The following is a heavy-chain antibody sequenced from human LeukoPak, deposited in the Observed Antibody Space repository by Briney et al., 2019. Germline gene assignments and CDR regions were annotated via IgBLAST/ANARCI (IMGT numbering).Heavy chain of an antibody. CDR2: IYYSGST. CDR1: GGSINSYY. Sequence: PSETLSLTCTVSGGSINSYYWNWIRQPPGKGLEWIGYIYYSGSTNYNPSLKSRVTISVDTSKNQFSLKLSSVTAADTAVYYCARSRPRYYDFWSGYLYYFDYWGQGTLVTVSS. V-gene: IGHV4-59*12. J-gene: IGHJ4*02. D-gene: IGHD3-3*01. CDR3: ARSRPRYYDFWSGYLYYFDY.